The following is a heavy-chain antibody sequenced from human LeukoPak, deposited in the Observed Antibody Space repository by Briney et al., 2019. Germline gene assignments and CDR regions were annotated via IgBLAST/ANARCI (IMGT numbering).Heavy chain of an antibody. CDR3: ARVITVYNDYEEVAEYFQH. CDR2: IKEDGSDK. J-gene: IGHJ1*01. V-gene: IGHV3-7*01. CDR1: GFTFSRYW. D-gene: IGHD4-17*01. Sequence: GGSLRLSCASSGFTFSRYWMSWVRQAPGKGLEWVANIKEDGSDKYYVDSVKGRFTISRDNSKNSLYLQMNSLRAEDTAVYYCARVITVYNDYEEVAEYFQHWGQGTLVIVSS.